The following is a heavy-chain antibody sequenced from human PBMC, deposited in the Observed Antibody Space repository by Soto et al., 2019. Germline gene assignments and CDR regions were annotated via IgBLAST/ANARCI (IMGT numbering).Heavy chain of an antibody. CDR3: ARRSSGWPYNGMAV. V-gene: IGHV5-51*01. CDR2: IYPGDSET. D-gene: IGHD6-19*01. Sequence: GESLKISCKASGYTFISNWVAWVRQVPGKGLEWMGIIYPGDSETKYSPSFRGQVTISVDKSITTAYLQWSSLKASDTAIYYCARRSSGWPYNGMAVWGQGTTVTVSS. J-gene: IGHJ6*02. CDR1: GYTFISNW.